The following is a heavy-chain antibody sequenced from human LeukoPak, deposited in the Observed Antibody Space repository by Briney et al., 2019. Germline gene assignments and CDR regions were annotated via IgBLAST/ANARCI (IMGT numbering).Heavy chain of an antibody. J-gene: IGHJ4*02. V-gene: IGHV3-48*03. Sequence: HAGGPLRLSCAASGFTFSSFEMNWVRQAPGKGLEWVSYISSRGGTIYYADSVKGRFTMSRDNAKNSLYLQMNSLRAEDTAVYYCARGIGHSPMDYWGQGTLVTVSS. CDR1: GFTFSSFE. CDR3: ARGIGHSPMDY. D-gene: IGHD2-2*03. CDR2: ISSRGGTI.